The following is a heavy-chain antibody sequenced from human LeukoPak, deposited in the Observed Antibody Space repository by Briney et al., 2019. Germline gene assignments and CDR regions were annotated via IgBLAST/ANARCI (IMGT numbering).Heavy chain of an antibody. Sequence: PGGSLRLSCAASGFTFSSYSMNWVRQAPGKGLEWVSSISSSSSYIYYADSVKGRFTISRDNAKNSLYLQMNSLRAEDTAIYYCATDPNGDYIGAFDFWGQGTMVTVSS. CDR3: ATDPNGDYIGAFDF. CDR1: GFTFSSYS. D-gene: IGHD4-17*01. V-gene: IGHV3-21*04. CDR2: ISSSSSYI. J-gene: IGHJ3*01.